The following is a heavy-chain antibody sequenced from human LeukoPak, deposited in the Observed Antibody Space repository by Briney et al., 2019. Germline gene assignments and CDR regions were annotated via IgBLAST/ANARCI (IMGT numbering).Heavy chain of an antibody. V-gene: IGHV3-74*01. J-gene: IGHJ3*02. CDR2: INADGSLT. Sequence: GGSLRLSCAASGFPFSSFYLHWVRQAPGKGLVWVSRINADGSLTNYADPVKGRFTVFRDNASNTLYLQMNSLRAEDTAVYYCARAGYSGSSPATGAFDIWGQGTMVTVSS. CDR1: GFPFSSFY. CDR3: ARAGYSGSSPATGAFDI. D-gene: IGHD1-26*01.